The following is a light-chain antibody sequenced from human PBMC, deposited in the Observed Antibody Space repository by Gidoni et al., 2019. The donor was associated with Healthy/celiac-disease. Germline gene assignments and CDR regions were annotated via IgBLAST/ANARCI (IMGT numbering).Light chain of an antibody. CDR1: QSVSSSY. V-gene: IGKV3-20*01. CDR2: GAS. J-gene: IGKJ1*01. Sequence: EIVLTQSPGTLSLSPGERATLSCRASQSVSSSYLAWYQQKPGQAPRLLIYGASSRATGIPDRFSVSGSGTDFTLTISRLEPEDFAVYYCQQYGSSPRTFGQXTKVEIK. CDR3: QQYGSSPRT.